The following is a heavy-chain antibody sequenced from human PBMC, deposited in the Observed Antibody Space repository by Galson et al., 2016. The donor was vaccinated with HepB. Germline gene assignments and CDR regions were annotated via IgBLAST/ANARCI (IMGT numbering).Heavy chain of an antibody. CDR1: GFSLSATSVG. CDR2: IYWDDDK. J-gene: IGHJ6*02. CDR3: VRAYCGGDCLSYNIHYYYGLDV. V-gene: IGHV2-5*02. Sequence: LVKPTQTLTLTCTFSGFSLSATSVGVGWIRQPPGKALEWLALIYWDDDKRYSPFLQSRLTVTKDTSLNQVVLRMTYMDPVDTATYYCVRAYCGGDCLSYNIHYYYGLDVWGQGTTVTVSS. D-gene: IGHD2-21*01.